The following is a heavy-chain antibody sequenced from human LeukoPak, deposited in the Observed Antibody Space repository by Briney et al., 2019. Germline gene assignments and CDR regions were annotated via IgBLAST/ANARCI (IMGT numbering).Heavy chain of an antibody. D-gene: IGHD3-9*01. V-gene: IGHV3-23*01. Sequence: GGSLRLSCAASGFTFSSYAMSWVRQAPGKGLEWVSAISGSGGSTYYADSVKGRFTISRDNSKYTLYLQMNSLRAEDTAVYYCAKDLLYYDILTGYYDDAFDIWGQGTMVTVSS. J-gene: IGHJ3*02. CDR2: ISGSGGST. CDR3: AKDLLYYDILTGYYDDAFDI. CDR1: GFTFSSYA.